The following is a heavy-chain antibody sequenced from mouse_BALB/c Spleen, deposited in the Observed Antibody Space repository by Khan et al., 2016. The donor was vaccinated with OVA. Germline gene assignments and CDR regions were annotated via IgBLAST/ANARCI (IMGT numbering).Heavy chain of an antibody. CDR3: ARSGTGSFAY. D-gene: IGHD4-1*01. V-gene: IGHV1-77*01. CDR2: IYPGSGNSS. Sequence: QVQLQQSGAELARPGASVKLSCEASGYTFTDFYINWVKQRTGQGLEWIGDIYPGSGNSSSPTAKFKGKATLTADKSSSTAYMQLSSLTYEGSAGYFCARSGTGSFAYWGHGTLVTVSA. J-gene: IGHJ3*01. CDR1: GYTFTDFY.